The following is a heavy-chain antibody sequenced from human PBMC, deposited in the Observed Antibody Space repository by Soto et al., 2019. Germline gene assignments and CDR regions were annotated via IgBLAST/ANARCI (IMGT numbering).Heavy chain of an antibody. CDR2: INHSGST. Sequence: PSETLSLTCAVYGGSFSGYYWSWIRQPPGKGLEWIGEINHSGSTNYNPSLKSRVTISVDTSKNQFSLKLSSVTAADTAVYYCARSPPRTRYCSGGSCARLDPWGQGTLVTVSS. V-gene: IGHV4-34*01. CDR3: ARSPPRTRYCSGGSCARLDP. D-gene: IGHD2-15*01. J-gene: IGHJ5*02. CDR1: GGSFSGYY.